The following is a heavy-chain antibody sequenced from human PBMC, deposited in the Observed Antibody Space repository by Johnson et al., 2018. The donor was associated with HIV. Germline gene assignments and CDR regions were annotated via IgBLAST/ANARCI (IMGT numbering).Heavy chain of an antibody. J-gene: IGHJ3*02. CDR3: ASRMYSGSSGGAFDI. D-gene: IGHD1-26*01. CDR1: GFTFSNAW. CDR2: IKSKTAGGTA. Sequence: EVQLVESGGGLVKPGGSLRLSCAASGFTFSNAWMHWVRQAPGKGLEWVARIKSKTAGGTADYGAPVKGRFTVSRDDSKDTVYLQMNSLRAEDTALYYCASRMYSGSSGGAFDIWGQGTMVTVSS. V-gene: IGHV3-15*05.